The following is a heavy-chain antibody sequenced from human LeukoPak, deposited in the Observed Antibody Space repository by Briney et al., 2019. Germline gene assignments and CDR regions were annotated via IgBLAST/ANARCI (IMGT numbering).Heavy chain of an antibody. CDR2: IYHSGST. CDR1: GGSISDYY. D-gene: IGHD6-6*01. V-gene: IGHV4-38-2*02. CDR3: ARGLYSSSKLYYFDY. J-gene: IGHJ4*02. Sequence: SETLSLTCTVSGGSISDYYWSWIRQPAGKGLEWIGSIYHSGSTYYNPSLKSRVTISVDTSKNQFSLKLSSVTAADTAVYYCARGLYSSSKLYYFDYWGQGTLVTVSS.